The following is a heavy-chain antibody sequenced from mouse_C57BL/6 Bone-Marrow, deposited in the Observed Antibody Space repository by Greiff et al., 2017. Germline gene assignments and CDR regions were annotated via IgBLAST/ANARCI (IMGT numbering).Heavy chain of an antibody. V-gene: IGHV1-63*01. CDR2: IYPGGGYT. CDR1: GYTFTNYW. Sequence: QVQLQQSGAELVRPGTSVKMSCKASGYTFTNYWIGWAKQRPGHGLEWIGDIYPGGGYTNYNEKFKGKATPTSDKSSSTAYKQFSSLTTEDSAIYYCAWEGCYFDYWGQGTTLTVSS. CDR3: AWEGCYFDY. J-gene: IGHJ2*01. D-gene: IGHD4-1*01.